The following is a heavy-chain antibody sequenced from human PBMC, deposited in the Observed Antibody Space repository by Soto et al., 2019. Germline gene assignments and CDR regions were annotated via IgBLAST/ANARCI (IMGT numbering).Heavy chain of an antibody. Sequence: SEALSLTCTVSGGSISSNIYFWGWIRQSPGMGLEWIGSIYYTGSTWRNPSLQSRVTIPVDTSKNQFSLRLSSVTAADTAVYYCARLGAYYQSLDTWGPGTLVTVSS. V-gene: IGHV4-39*01. CDR1: GGSISSNIYF. D-gene: IGHD2-21*01. CDR3: ARLGAYYQSLDT. CDR2: IYYTGST. J-gene: IGHJ5*02.